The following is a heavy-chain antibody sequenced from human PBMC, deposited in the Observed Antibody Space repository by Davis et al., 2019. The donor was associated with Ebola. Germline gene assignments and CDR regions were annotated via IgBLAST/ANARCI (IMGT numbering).Heavy chain of an antibody. CDR2: IRSKANSYAT. CDR3: TVTTTHDDY. V-gene: IGHV3-73*01. CDR1: GFTFSGSA. D-gene: IGHD4-11*01. Sequence: GESLKISCAASGFTFSGSAMHWVRQASGKGLEWVGRIRSKANSYATAYAASVKVRFTISRDDSKNTAYLQMKSLKTEDTAVYYCTVTTTHDDYWGQGTLVTVSS. J-gene: IGHJ4*02.